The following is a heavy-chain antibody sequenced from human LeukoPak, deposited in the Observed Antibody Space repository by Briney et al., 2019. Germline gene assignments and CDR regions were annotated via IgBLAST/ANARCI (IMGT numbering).Heavy chain of an antibody. CDR2: INWNGGST. J-gene: IGHJ4*02. D-gene: IGHD6-13*01. V-gene: IGHV3-20*04. CDR3: ARGRRGGYSSSWSTFDY. CDR1: GFTFDDYG. Sequence: GGSLRLSCAASGFTFDDYGMSWVRQAPGKGLEWVSGINWNGGSTGYADSVKGRFTISRDNAKNSLYLQMNSLRAEDTALYYRARGRRGGYSSSWSTFDYWGQGTLVTVSS.